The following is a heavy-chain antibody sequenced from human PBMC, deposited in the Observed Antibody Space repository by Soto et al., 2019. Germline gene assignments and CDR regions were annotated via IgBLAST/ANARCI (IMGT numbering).Heavy chain of an antibody. Sequence: GGSLRLSCAASGFTFSSYDMHWVRQATGKGLEWVSAIGTAGDTYYPGSVKGRFTISRENAKNSLYLQMNSLRAGDTAVYYCARDSSGTQGGYYYGMDVWGQGTTVTVSS. D-gene: IGHD3-22*01. CDR3: ARDSSGTQGGYYYGMDV. CDR1: GFTFSSYD. J-gene: IGHJ6*02. CDR2: IGTAGDT. V-gene: IGHV3-13*04.